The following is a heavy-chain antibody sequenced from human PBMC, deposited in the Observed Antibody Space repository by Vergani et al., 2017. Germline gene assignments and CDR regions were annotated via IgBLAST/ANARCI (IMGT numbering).Heavy chain of an antibody. D-gene: IGHD3-9*01. CDR1: GGSITGGSFY. J-gene: IGHJ4*02. V-gene: IGHV4-39*01. CDR2: IFHSGGA. Sequence: QLHLQESGPGLVKPSRPLSLTCTVSGGSITGGSFYWGWIRQPPGKGLKWIGNIFHSGGAYYNPSLKGRVTISVDTSKNQFSLEVTSVTAADTAIYFCARTESFILRYFHWALWGQGTLVTVSS. CDR3: ARTESFILRYFHWAL.